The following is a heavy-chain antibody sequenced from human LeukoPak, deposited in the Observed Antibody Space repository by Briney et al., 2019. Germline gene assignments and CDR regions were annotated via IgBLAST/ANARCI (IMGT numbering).Heavy chain of an antibody. V-gene: IGHV1-69*13. Sequence: SVKVSCKASGGTFSSYAISWVRQAPRQGLEWMGGIIPIFGTANYAQKFQGRVTITADESTSTAYMELSSLRSEDTAVYYCARESVLGDQYSNGMDVWGQGTTVTVSS. D-gene: IGHD4-17*01. CDR2: IIPIFGTA. CDR1: GGTFSSYA. CDR3: ARESVLGDQYSNGMDV. J-gene: IGHJ6*02.